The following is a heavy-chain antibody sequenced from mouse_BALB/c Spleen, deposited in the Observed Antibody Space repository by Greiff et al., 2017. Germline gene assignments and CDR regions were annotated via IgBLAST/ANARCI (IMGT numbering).Heavy chain of an antibody. D-gene: IGHD2-1*01. CDR3: ARSRGNYEAWFAY. Sequence: VQLQQSGAELVKPGASVKLSCTASGFNIKDTYMHWVKQRPEQGLEWIGRIDPANGNTKYDPKFQGKATITADTSSNTAYLQLSSLTSEDTAVYYCARSRGNYEAWFAYWGQGTLVTVSA. V-gene: IGHV14-3*02. J-gene: IGHJ3*01. CDR1: GFNIKDTY. CDR2: IDPANGNT.